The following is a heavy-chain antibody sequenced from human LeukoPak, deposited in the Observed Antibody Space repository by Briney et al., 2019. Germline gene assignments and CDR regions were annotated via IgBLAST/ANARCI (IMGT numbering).Heavy chain of an antibody. J-gene: IGHJ6*03. Sequence: ASVKVSCKASGYTFTSYDINWVRQATGQGLEWMGWMNPNSGNTGYAQKFQGRVTMTRNTSISTAYMELSRLRSEDTAVYYCARAPDLFILGYYYYYMDVWGKGTTVTVSS. CDR3: ARAPDLFILGYYYYYMDV. CDR1: GYTFTSYD. CDR2: MNPNSGNT. V-gene: IGHV1-8*01. D-gene: IGHD3-16*02.